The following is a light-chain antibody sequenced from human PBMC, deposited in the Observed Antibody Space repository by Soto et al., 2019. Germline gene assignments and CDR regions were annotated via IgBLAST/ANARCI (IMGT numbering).Light chain of an antibody. CDR2: DAS. V-gene: IGKV3D-15*01. J-gene: IGKJ1*01. CDR3: QEYNAWPPGT. CDR1: QSVKNH. Sequence: TQSPATLSASSGEGITHSCRASQSVKNHLAWYQHRPGQAPRLLFYDASIRATGIPARFSAGGSGTEFTLVISSLQSEDAAVYYCQEYNAWPPGTFGQGTKVEIK.